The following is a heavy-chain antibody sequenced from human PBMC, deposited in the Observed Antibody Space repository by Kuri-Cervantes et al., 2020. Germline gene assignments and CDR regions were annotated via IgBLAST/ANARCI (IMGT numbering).Heavy chain of an antibody. Sequence: ETLSLTCTVSGGSISSYYWSWIRQPAGKGLEWIGRIYTSGSTNYNPSLKSRVTMSVDTSKNQFSLKLSSVTAADTAVYYCATNRRWLQFPYYYGMDVWGQGTTVTVSS. CDR1: GGSISSYY. CDR2: IYTSGST. D-gene: IGHD5-24*01. J-gene: IGHJ6*02. CDR3: ATNRRWLQFPYYYGMDV. V-gene: IGHV4-4*07.